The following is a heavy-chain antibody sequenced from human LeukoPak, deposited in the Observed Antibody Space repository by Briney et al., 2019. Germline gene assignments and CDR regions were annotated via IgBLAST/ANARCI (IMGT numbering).Heavy chain of an antibody. V-gene: IGHV4-39*07. J-gene: IGHJ4*02. CDR3: ARVFGYGDYVHFDY. CDR2: ISYSGWS. CDR1: GGSISSSDYY. D-gene: IGHD4-17*01. Sequence: PSETLSLTCSVSGGSISSSDYYWGWIRQSPGKGLDWTGSISYSGWSYSDPSLKSRATISVDTSKNQFSLKLTSVTAADTAVYYCARVFGYGDYVHFDYWGQGTLVTVSS.